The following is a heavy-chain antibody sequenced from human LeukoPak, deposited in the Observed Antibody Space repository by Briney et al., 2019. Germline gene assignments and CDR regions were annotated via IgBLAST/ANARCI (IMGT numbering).Heavy chain of an antibody. V-gene: IGHV2-5*02. CDR3: AHRQVETTAGCFGP. Sequence: SGPTLVKPTQTLTLTCTFSGFSLSTSGVGVGWFRQPPGKALEWLALIYWDDDNRFSPSLRSRLTTTKDTSKNRVVLTMTNMDPVDTATYYCAHRQVETTAGCFGPWGQGALVTVSS. D-gene: IGHD1-26*01. J-gene: IGHJ5*02. CDR1: GFSLSTSGVG. CDR2: IYWDDDN.